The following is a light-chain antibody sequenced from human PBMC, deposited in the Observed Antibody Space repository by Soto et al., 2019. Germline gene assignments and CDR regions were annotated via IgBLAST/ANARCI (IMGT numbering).Light chain of an antibody. CDR1: QSIRRS. Sequence: EIQVTQSPSSLSASVSDRVTITCRASQSIRRSLNWYQQKPGKAPNLLIYAASSLQTGVPSRFTGSGSGTDFTLTISNLQPEDFAVYYCQQTYSSPRTFGQGTKVDIK. V-gene: IGKV1-39*01. CDR2: AAS. J-gene: IGKJ1*01. CDR3: QQTYSSPRT.